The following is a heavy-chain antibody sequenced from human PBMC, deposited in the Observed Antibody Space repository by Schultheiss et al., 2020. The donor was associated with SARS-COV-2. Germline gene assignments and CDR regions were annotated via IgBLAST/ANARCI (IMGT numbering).Heavy chain of an antibody. Sequence: GGSLRLSCAASGFTFSSYWMHWVRQAPGKGLVWVSRINSDGSSTSYADSVKGRFTISRDNAKNSLYLQMNSLRAEDTAVYYCARDSDYDFWSGYSDAFDIWGQGTMVTVSS. CDR2: INSDGSST. J-gene: IGHJ3*02. CDR3: ARDSDYDFWSGYSDAFDI. CDR1: GFTFSSYW. V-gene: IGHV3-74*01. D-gene: IGHD3-3*01.